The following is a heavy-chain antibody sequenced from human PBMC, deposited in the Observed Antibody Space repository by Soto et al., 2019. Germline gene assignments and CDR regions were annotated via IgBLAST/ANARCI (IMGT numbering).Heavy chain of an antibody. Sequence: QVQLVQSGAEVKKPGSSVKVSCKASGGTFSSYTVSWVRQAPGQGLEWMGRIIPILGIANYAQKFQGRVTITADKSMSTAYMELSSLRSEDTAVYYCARDRRDSSGHGVSFDYWGQGTLVTVSS. D-gene: IGHD3-22*01. V-gene: IGHV1-69*08. CDR2: IIPILGIA. CDR1: GGTFSSYT. J-gene: IGHJ4*02. CDR3: ARDRRDSSGHGVSFDY.